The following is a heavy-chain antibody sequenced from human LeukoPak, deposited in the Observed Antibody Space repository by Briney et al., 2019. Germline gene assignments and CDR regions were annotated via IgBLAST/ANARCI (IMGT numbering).Heavy chain of an antibody. CDR3: ARALQWLGVSNWFDP. J-gene: IGHJ5*02. V-gene: IGHV3-7*01. D-gene: IGHD4-23*01. Sequence: SGGSLRLSCEASGFIFSDYWMTWVRQAPGKGLEWVANIKYDGSEKYCVDSLKGRFTIARDNAKNSLYLEMNSLRAEDTAIYYCARALQWLGVSNWFDPWGQGTLVTVSS. CDR1: GFIFSDYW. CDR2: IKYDGSEK.